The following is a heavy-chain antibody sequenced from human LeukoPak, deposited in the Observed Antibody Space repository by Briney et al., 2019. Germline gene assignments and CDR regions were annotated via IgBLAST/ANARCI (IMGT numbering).Heavy chain of an antibody. V-gene: IGHV4-59*01. CDR1: GGSISSYY. CDR3: ARDTYYYDSSGYRYYYGMDV. J-gene: IGHJ6*02. D-gene: IGHD3-22*01. Sequence: PSETLSLTCTVSGGSISSYYWSWIRQPPGKGLEWIGHIYYSGSTNYNPSLKSRVAISVDTSKNQFSLKLSSVTAADTAVYYCARDTYYYDSSGYRYYYGMDVWGQGTTVTVSS. CDR2: IYYSGST.